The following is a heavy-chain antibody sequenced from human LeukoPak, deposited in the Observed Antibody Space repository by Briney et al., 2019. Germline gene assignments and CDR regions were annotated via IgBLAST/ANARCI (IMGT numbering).Heavy chain of an antibody. Sequence: PGGSLRLSCAASGFTFSVYSMNWVRQAPGKGLEWVSYISSSSNTIYYADSVEGRFTISRDNAKNSLYLQMNSLRDEDTAVYYCAGADKLGSWYFDLWGRGTLVTVSS. V-gene: IGHV3-48*02. CDR1: GFTFSVYS. D-gene: IGHD6-13*01. CDR2: ISSSSNTI. J-gene: IGHJ2*01. CDR3: AGADKLGSWYFDL.